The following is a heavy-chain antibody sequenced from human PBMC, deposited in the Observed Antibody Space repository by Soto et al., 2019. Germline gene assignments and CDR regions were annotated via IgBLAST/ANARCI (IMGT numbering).Heavy chain of an antibody. CDR2: IIPIFGTA. Sequence: SVKVSCKASGGTFSSYAISWVRQAPGQGLEWMGGIIPIFGTANYAQKFQGRVTITADESTSTAYMELSSLRSEDTAVYYCARAVRLEMATMAPFDYWGQGTVVTVSS. CDR1: GGTFSSYA. CDR3: ARAVRLEMATMAPFDY. D-gene: IGHD5-12*01. J-gene: IGHJ4*02. V-gene: IGHV1-69*13.